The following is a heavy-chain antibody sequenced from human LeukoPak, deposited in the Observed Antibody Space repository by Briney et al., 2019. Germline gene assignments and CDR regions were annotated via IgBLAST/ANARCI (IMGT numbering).Heavy chain of an antibody. CDR2: LYPGDSDT. V-gene: IGHV5-51*04. CDR3: TRKAYAFDD. Sequence: GESLKISCKFSGYLFPSYWFGRVPPMPGKGLEGMGILYPGDSDTRYSPSFQGQATISVHTPTRTAYLQSSSLSASDTAVYVCTRKAYAFDDWGQGTLGTASS. J-gene: IGHJ4*02. D-gene: IGHD2-8*01. CDR1: GYLFPSYW.